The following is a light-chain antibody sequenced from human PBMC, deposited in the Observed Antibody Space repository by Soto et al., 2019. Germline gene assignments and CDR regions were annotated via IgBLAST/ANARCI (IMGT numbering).Light chain of an antibody. CDR3: QTWGSGPWV. CDR1: SGHSSYA. Sequence: QSVLTQSPSASASLGPSVKLTCTLSSGHSSYAIAWHQQQPEKGPRHLMMLNIDGSHFKGDGIPDRFSGSSSGADRYLTIARLQSEDEADYYCQTWGSGPWVFGGGTKLTVL. V-gene: IGLV4-69*01. CDR2: LNIDGSH. J-gene: IGLJ3*02.